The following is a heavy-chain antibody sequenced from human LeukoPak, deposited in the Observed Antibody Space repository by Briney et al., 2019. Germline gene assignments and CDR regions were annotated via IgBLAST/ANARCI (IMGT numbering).Heavy chain of an antibody. CDR1: GFTVSSNY. J-gene: IGHJ4*02. CDR2: IDTDGSNT. CDR3: ARAMLDSSGRDY. D-gene: IGHD3-22*01. Sequence: GGSLRLSCAASGFTVSSNYMSWVRQAPGKGLVWVSRIDTDGSNTGYADSVKGRFTISRDNAKNTVYLQINSLRAEDTALYYCARAMLDSSGRDYWGQGTLVTVSS. V-gene: IGHV3-74*01.